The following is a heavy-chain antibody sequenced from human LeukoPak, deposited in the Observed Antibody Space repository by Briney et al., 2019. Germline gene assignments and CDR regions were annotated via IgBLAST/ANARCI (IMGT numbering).Heavy chain of an antibody. Sequence: ASETLSLTCTVSGGSISSGDYYWSWIRQPPGKGLEWIGYIYYSGSTYYNPSLKSRVTISVDTSKNQFSLKLSSVTAADTAVYYCARTIAAAGPYFDYWGQGTLVTVSS. CDR1: GGSISSGDYY. D-gene: IGHD6-13*01. J-gene: IGHJ4*02. CDR2: IYYSGST. V-gene: IGHV4-30-4*01. CDR3: ARTIAAAGPYFDY.